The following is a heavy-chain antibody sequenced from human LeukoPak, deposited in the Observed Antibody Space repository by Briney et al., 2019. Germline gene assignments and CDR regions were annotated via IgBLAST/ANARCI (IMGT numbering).Heavy chain of an antibody. Sequence: SETLSLTCDVSDYSISSGNYWGWIRQPPGKGLEWIGSVYHSGSTHYSPSLKSRVTIAVDTSKNQFSLKLSSVTAADTAVYYCARNDSSDYFDYWGQGTLVTVSS. J-gene: IGHJ4*02. V-gene: IGHV4-38-2*01. CDR1: DYSISSGNY. D-gene: IGHD3-22*01. CDR3: ARNDSSDYFDY. CDR2: VYHSGST.